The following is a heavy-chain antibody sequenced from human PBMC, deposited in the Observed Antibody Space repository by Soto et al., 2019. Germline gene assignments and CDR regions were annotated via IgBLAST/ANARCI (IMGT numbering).Heavy chain of an antibody. D-gene: IGHD2-2*01. CDR1: GFTFGNAW. J-gene: IGHJ4*02. CDR3: TTDRGIVVVC. V-gene: IGHV3-15*01. CDR2: IKRKTDGGTT. Sequence: GGSLRLSCAASGFTFGNAWMNWVRQAAGKGLEWVGRIKRKTDGGTTDYAAAVKGRFTISRDDSKSTLYLQMNSLKSDDTAVYYCTTDRGIVVVCWGQGTLVTVSS.